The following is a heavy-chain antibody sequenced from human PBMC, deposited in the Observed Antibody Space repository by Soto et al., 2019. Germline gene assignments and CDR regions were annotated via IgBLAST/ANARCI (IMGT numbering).Heavy chain of an antibody. V-gene: IGHV3-23*01. D-gene: IGHD4-17*01. Sequence: EVQLLDSGGGLVQPGGSLRLSCAASGFTFSTYAMSWVRQAPGKGLEWVSTITGSGSSTYYADSVKGRFTISRDNSKNPLSLQLSSLRAEDTAVYYCAKDLYGDYGGVDYWGQGTLVTVSS. CDR1: GFTFSTYA. CDR2: ITGSGSST. CDR3: AKDLYGDYGGVDY. J-gene: IGHJ4*02.